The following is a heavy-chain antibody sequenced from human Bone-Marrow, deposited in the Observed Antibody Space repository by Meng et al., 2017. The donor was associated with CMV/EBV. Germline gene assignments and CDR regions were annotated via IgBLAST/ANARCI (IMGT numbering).Heavy chain of an antibody. CDR3: ARHNPLPDH. CDR2: ILYTGNA. V-gene: IGHV4-39*01. J-gene: IGHJ4*02. CDR1: GGSLSSGSFY. Sequence: GSLRLYCTVSGGSLSSGSFYWGWIRQPPGKGLEWIGSILYTGNAYSNPSLKSRVTIFVDTSKNQFSLRLSSVTAADTAVYYCARHNPLPDHWGRGALVTVSS.